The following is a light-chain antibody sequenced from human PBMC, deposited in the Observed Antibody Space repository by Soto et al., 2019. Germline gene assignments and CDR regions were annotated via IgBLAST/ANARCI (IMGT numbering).Light chain of an antibody. V-gene: IGLV1-44*01. Sequence: QTVVTQPPSASGTPGQRVTISCSGSSSNIGSHSLDWYQQFPGTAPKLIIYDNDQRPSGVPDRLSASQSGTSASLAISGLQSEDEADYYCATWDDSLNGPVFGGGTKLTVL. CDR1: SSNIGSHS. CDR2: DND. CDR3: ATWDDSLNGPV. J-gene: IGLJ2*01.